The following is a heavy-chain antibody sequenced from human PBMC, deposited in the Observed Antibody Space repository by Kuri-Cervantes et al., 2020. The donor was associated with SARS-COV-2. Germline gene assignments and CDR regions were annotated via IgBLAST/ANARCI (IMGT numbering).Heavy chain of an antibody. CDR2: INHSGST. CDR3: ARGLKEAKHIVVVTAIRETRQYDY. CDR1: GGSFTAYY. J-gene: IGHJ4*02. D-gene: IGHD2-21*02. Sequence: SQTPSLPRAVYGGSFTAYYWSWIRQPPGRGLEWFGEINHSGSTNYNPTLKSRVTISVDTSKNQFYLKLSSVTAADTAVYYCARGLKEAKHIVVVTAIRETRQYDYWGQGTLVTVSS. V-gene: IGHV4-34*01.